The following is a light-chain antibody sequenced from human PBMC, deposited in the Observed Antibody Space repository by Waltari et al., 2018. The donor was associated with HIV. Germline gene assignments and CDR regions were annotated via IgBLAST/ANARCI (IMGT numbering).Light chain of an antibody. CDR3: CSYAVGNSYV. CDR1: SSDVGNYNV. Sequence: QSALTQPASVSASPGQSITISCTGTSSDVGNYNVVSWYRQLPHQAPQLLIFEVNKWPSGVLNRFSGSKSGNSASLTIAGLLADDEADYYCCSYAVGNSYVFGTGTKVTVL. CDR2: EVN. J-gene: IGLJ1*01. V-gene: IGLV2-23*02.